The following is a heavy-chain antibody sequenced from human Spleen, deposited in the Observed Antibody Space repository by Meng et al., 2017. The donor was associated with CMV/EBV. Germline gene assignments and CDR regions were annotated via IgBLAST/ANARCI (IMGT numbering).Heavy chain of an antibody. CDR2: ISSSGSIK. Sequence: GESLKISCAASGFSFSDYYMIWIRQAPGKELEWVSYISSSGSIKYHADYVKGRFTISRDNAKKSLHLQMNSLRAEETAVYYGARLYSSSWYADSWGQGTLVTVSS. V-gene: IGHV3-11*01. CDR3: ARLYSSSWYADS. CDR1: GFSFSDYY. D-gene: IGHD6-13*01. J-gene: IGHJ4*02.